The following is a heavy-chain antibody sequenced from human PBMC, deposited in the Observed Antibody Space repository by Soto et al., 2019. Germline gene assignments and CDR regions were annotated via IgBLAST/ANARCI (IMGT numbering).Heavy chain of an antibody. CDR3: AHKGGGDRILDY. Sequence: QITLKESGPTLVKPTQTLTLTCTFSGFSLSTRGVGVGWIRQPPGKALEWLAIIYWDDDKRYSPSLKSRLTITKDTSKNQVVLTMTNMDPLDTAPYYCAHKGGGDRILDYWGQGTLVTVSS. CDR1: GFSLSTRGVG. CDR2: IYWDDDK. V-gene: IGHV2-5*02. D-gene: IGHD3-16*01. J-gene: IGHJ4*02.